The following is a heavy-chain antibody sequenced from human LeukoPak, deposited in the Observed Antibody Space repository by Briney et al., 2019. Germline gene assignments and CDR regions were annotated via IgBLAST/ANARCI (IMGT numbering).Heavy chain of an antibody. CDR3: ARERTSGWDAFDF. CDR2: IYSGGST. CDR1: GFTVSNNY. Sequence: GGSLRLSCAASGFTVSNNYMSWVRQAPGKGLEWVSLIYSGGSTYYADSVKGRFTISRDNSKNTLYLQMKSLRGEDTAVYYCARERTSGWDAFDFWGQGTLVTVSS. D-gene: IGHD6-19*01. J-gene: IGHJ4*02. V-gene: IGHV3-53*01.